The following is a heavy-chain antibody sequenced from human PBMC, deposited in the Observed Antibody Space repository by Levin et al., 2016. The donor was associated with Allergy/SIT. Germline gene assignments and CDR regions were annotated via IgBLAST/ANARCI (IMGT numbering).Heavy chain of an antibody. V-gene: IGHV3-23*01. Sequence: GESLKISCAASGFTFSIYGMNWVRQAPGKGLEWVSGITGRGGTTYYADSVKGRFTISRDNGKNTLYLQMNSLRAEDTAVYYCAKKEAFGSYYYLDDWGQGTLVTVSS. D-gene: IGHD3-22*01. CDR1: GFTFSIYG. CDR2: ITGRGGTT. J-gene: IGHJ4*02. CDR3: AKKEAFGSYYYLDD.